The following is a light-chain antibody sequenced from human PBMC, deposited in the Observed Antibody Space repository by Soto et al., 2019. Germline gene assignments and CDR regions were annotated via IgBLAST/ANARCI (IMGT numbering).Light chain of an antibody. CDR2: AAS. CDR3: QHLNGYPGYI. J-gene: IGKJ2*01. Sequence: DIQLTQSPSFLSASVGDRVTITYRASQVISSYLAWYQQKPGKAPKLLIYAASTLQSGVPSRFSGRGSGTEFTLTISSLQPEDLATYYCQHLNGYPGYIFGQGTKLEIK. CDR1: QVISSY. V-gene: IGKV1-9*01.